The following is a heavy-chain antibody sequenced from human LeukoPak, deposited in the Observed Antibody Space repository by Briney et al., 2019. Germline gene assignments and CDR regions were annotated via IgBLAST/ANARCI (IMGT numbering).Heavy chain of an antibody. CDR2: ISYDGSNK. D-gene: IGHD6-19*01. CDR3: ARDPSGRGWYSWFDP. CDR1: GFTFSSYA. Sequence: GGSLRLSCAASGFTFSSYAMHWVRQAPGKGLEWVAVISYDGSNKYYADSVKGRFTISRDNSKNTLYLQMNSLRAEDTAVYYCARDPSGRGWYSWFDPWGQGTLVTVSS. J-gene: IGHJ5*02. V-gene: IGHV3-30-3*01.